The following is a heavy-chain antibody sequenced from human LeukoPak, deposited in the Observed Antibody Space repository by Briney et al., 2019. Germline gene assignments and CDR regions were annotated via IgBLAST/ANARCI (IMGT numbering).Heavy chain of an antibody. D-gene: IGHD4-17*01. CDR2: MNPNSGNT. Sequence: GASVKVSCKASGYTFTSYDINWVRQATGQGLEWMGWMNPNSGNTGYAQKFQGRVTITRNTSISTAYMELSSVTAADTAVYYCARDYGDYNYYYMDVWGKGTTVTVSS. J-gene: IGHJ6*03. V-gene: IGHV1-8*03. CDR1: GYTFTSYD. CDR3: ARDYGDYNYYYMDV.